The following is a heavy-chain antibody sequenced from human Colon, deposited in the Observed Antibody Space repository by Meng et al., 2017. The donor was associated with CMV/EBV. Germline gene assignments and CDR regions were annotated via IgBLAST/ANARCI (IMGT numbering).Heavy chain of an antibody. Sequence: GGSLRLSCAASGFFFGSYVMHWVRQAPGKGLEWVSFIRYDGATQSYADSVQGRFTISRDNSKNTLYLQMNSLRAEDTAVYYCAKVDQLLYKEPHYYGMDVWGQGITVTVSS. CDR1: GFFFGSYV. D-gene: IGHD2-2*02. J-gene: IGHJ6*02. CDR3: AKVDQLLYKEPHYYGMDV. CDR2: IRYDGATQ. V-gene: IGHV3-30*02.